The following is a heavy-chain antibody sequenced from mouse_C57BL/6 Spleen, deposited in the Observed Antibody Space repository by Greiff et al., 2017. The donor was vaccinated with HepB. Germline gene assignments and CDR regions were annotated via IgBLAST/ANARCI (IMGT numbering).Heavy chain of an antibody. CDR3: ARSRTAAQATVAY. Sequence: VQLQQPGAELVRPGTSVKLSCKASGYTFTSYWMHWVKQRPGQGLEWIGVIDPSDSYTNYNQKFKGKATLTVDTSSSTAYMQLSSLTSEDSAVYYCARSRTAAQATVAYWGQGTLVTVSA. CDR1: GYTFTSYW. CDR2: IDPSDSYT. D-gene: IGHD3-2*02. V-gene: IGHV1-59*01. J-gene: IGHJ3*01.